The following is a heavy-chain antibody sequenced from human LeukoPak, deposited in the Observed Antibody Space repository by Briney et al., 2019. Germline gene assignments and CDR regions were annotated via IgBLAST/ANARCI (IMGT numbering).Heavy chain of an antibody. CDR3: ARESGSRFFGVVINPNWSDP. CDR2: INPNSGGT. D-gene: IGHD3-3*01. Sequence: ASVKVSCKASGYTFTGYYMHWVRQAPGQGLEWMGWINPNSGGTNYAQKFQGRVTMTRDTSISAAYMELSRLRSDDTAVYYCARESGSRFFGVVINPNWSDPWGQGTLVTVSS. CDR1: GYTFTGYY. V-gene: IGHV1-2*02. J-gene: IGHJ5*02.